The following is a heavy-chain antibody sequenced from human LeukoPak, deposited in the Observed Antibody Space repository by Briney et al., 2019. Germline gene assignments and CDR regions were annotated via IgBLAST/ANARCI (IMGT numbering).Heavy chain of an antibody. CDR1: GFTFSNYN. D-gene: IGHD2-8*02. V-gene: IGHV3-64D*06. J-gene: IGHJ4*02. CDR2: ISGNGDIR. Sequence: GGSQRLSCSASGFTFSNYNIHWVRQAPGKGLEYVSGISGNGDIRYYADSVKGRFTISRDNSKSTLYLQMSSLRAEDTAVYYCVKGGVGMILVDFDYWGQGTLVCVSS. CDR3: VKGGVGMILVDFDY.